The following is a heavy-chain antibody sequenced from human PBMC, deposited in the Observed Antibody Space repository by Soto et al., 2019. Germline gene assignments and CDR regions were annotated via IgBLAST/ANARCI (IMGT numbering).Heavy chain of an antibody. D-gene: IGHD1-26*01. J-gene: IGHJ4*02. CDR1: GAAISGYY. CDR3: VRDGRERQFDY. CDR2: IYYSGSTT. V-gene: IGHV4-59*01. Sequence: QVRLQESGPGLVKPSETLSLTCVVSGAAISGYYWSWIRQPPGKGLEWIGFIYYSGSTTNYSPSLKNRVTISVDTSKNIISLRLGSVTAAETAIYYCVRDGRERQFDYWGQGTLVTVSS.